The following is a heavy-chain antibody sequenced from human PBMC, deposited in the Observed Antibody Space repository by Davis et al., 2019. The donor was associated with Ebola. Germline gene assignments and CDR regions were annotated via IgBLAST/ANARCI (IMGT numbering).Heavy chain of an antibody. V-gene: IGHV4-4*02. CDR3: AREWFGESYYFDY. D-gene: IGHD3-10*01. J-gene: IGHJ4*02. CDR2: IYHSGST. Sequence: SETLSLTCAVSGGSISSSNWWSCVRQPPGKGLEWLGEIYHSGSTNYNPSLKSRVTISVDKSKNQFSLKLSSVTAADTAVYYCAREWFGESYYFDYWGQGTLVTVSS. CDR1: GGSISSSNW.